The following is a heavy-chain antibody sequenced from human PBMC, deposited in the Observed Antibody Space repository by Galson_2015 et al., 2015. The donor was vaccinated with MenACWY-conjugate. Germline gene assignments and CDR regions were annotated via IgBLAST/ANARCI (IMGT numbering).Heavy chain of an antibody. CDR1: GYTFTNYA. J-gene: IGHJ4*02. CDR3: VRGPKQIPTTVPMERCDY. D-gene: IGHD4-17*01. Sequence: SVKVSCKASGYTFTNYAINWVRRAPGQGLEWLGWINTNTGNPTYAQAFTGLFVFSLDTSVSTAYLQISSLKAENAAVYYCVRGPKQIPTTVPMERCDYWGPGTLVTVSS. CDR2: INTNTGNP. V-gene: IGHV7-4-1*02.